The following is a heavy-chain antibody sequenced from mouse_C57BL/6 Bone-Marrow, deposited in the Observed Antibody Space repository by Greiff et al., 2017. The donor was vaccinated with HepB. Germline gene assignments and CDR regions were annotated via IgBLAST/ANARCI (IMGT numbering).Heavy chain of an antibody. Sequence: VQLQQSGPGLVAPSQSLSITCTVSGFSLTSYAISWVRQPPGKGLEWLGVIWTGGGTNYNSALKSRLSISKDNSKSQVFLKMNSLQTDDTARYYCARIYYDYDIGYFDVWGTGTTVTVSS. J-gene: IGHJ1*03. CDR2: IWTGGGT. D-gene: IGHD2-4*01. V-gene: IGHV2-9-1*01. CDR3: ARIYYDYDIGYFDV. CDR1: GFSLTSYA.